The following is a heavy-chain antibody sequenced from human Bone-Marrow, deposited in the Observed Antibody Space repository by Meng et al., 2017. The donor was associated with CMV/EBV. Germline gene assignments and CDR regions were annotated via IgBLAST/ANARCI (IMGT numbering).Heavy chain of an antibody. CDR1: GGSISSSSYY. D-gene: IGHD3-10*01. Sequence: SETRSLTCTVSGGSISSSSYYWGWIRQPPGKGLEWIGSIYYSGSTYYNPSLKSRVTISVDTSKNPFSLKVSSVTAADTAVYYCARYVLWFGELDRFDPWGQGTRVTVSS. CDR3: ARYVLWFGELDRFDP. V-gene: IGHV4-39*01. J-gene: IGHJ5*02. CDR2: IYYSGST.